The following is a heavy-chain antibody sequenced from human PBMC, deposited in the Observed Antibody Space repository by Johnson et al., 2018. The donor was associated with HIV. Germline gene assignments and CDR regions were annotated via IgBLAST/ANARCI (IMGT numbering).Heavy chain of an antibody. CDR1: GFTFNKFA. Sequence: QVQLVESGGGVVQPGRSLRLSCTASGFTFNKFAMHWVRQAPGKGLEWLAFISFDGSNKYFGGSVEGRFDIPRDNSKNSHYLHINSLRPEDTAIYYCVREGDSSSSDAFDIWGQGTMVTVSS. CDR3: VREGDSSSSDAFDI. CDR2: ISFDGSNK. V-gene: IGHV3-30*09. J-gene: IGHJ3*02. D-gene: IGHD6-6*01.